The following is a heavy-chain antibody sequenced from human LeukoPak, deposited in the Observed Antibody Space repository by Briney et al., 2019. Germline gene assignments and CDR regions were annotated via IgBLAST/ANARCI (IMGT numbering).Heavy chain of an antibody. J-gene: IGHJ4*02. Sequence: GGSLRLSCAASGFTFSNAWMNWVRQAPGKGLEWVSAISGRGGSTYYADYVKGRSTISRDNSKNMLYLQTNSLRAEDTAVYYCAKSMAGYCDSTIDNWGQGTLVTVSS. CDR1: GFTFSNAW. D-gene: IGHD2-2*01. CDR3: AKSMAGYCDSTIDN. V-gene: IGHV3-23*01. CDR2: ISGRGGST.